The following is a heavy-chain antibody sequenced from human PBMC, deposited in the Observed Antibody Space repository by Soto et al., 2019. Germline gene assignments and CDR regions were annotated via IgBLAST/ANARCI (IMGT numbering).Heavy chain of an antibody. CDR2: INPSGGST. CDR1: GYTFTSYY. V-gene: IGHV1-46*01. CDR3: ARGGYSGYDRGNYYYGMDV. Sequence: ASVKVSCKASGYTFTSYYMHWVRQAPGQGLEWMGIINPSGGSTSYAQKFQGRVTMTRDTSTNTVYMELSSLRSEDTAVYYCARGGYSGYDRGNYYYGMDVWGQGTTVTVSS. D-gene: IGHD5-12*01. J-gene: IGHJ6*02.